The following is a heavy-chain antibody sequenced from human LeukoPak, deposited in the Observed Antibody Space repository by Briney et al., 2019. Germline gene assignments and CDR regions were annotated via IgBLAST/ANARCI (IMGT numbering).Heavy chain of an antibody. V-gene: IGHV1-69*01. CDR3: ARSLRGRDGYNYHVPFDY. CDR1: GGTFSSYA. J-gene: IGHJ4*02. D-gene: IGHD5-24*01. CDR2: IIPIFGTA. Sequence: GSSVKVSCKASGGTFSSYAISWVRQAPGQGLEWMGGIIPIFGTANYAQKFQGRVTITADESTSTAYMELSSLRSEDTAVYYCARSLRGRDGYNYHVPFDYWGQGTLVTVSS.